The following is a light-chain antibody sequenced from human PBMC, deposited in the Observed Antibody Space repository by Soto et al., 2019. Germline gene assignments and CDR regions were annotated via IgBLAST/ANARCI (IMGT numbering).Light chain of an antibody. CDR2: KVS. J-gene: IGKJ2*01. V-gene: IGKV2-30*02. Sequence: DVVMTQSPLSLPVTLGQPASISCRSSQSLVHSDGNTYLSWFQQRPGQSPRRLLYKVSKRDSGVPDRFSGSGSGTDFTLKIGRVEADDVGIYYYMQGPPPYTFGQ. CDR1: QSLVHSDGNTY. CDR3: MQGPPPYT.